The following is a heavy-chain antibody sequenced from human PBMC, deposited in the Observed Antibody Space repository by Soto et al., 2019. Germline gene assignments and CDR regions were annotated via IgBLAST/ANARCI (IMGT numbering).Heavy chain of an antibody. CDR1: GGSFSGYY. D-gene: IGHD6-6*01. V-gene: IGHV4-34*01. J-gene: IGHJ4*02. CDR2: INHSGST. Sequence: QVQLQQWGAGLLKPSETLSLTCAVYGGSFSGYYWSWIRQPPGKGLEWIGEINHSGSTNYNPSLKSRVTISVDTSKNQFSLKLSSVTAADTAVYYCARGWKEQLVPAFDYWGQGTLVTVSS. CDR3: ARGWKEQLVPAFDY.